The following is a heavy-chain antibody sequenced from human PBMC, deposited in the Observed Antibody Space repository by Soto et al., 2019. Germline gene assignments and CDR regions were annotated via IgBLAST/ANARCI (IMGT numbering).Heavy chain of an antibody. D-gene: IGHD6-6*01. CDR2: ISYDGSNK. V-gene: IGHV3-30*18. Sequence: GGSLRLSCAASGFTFSSYGMHWVRQAPGKGMEWVAVISYDGSNKYYADSVKGRFTISRDNSKNTLYLQMNSLRAEDTAVYYCAKGRYSCSPADYYYYYMDVWGKGTTVTVSS. CDR3: AKGRYSCSPADYYYYYMDV. J-gene: IGHJ6*03. CDR1: GFTFSSYG.